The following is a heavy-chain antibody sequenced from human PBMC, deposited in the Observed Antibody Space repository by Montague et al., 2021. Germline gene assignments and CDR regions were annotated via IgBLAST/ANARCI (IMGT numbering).Heavy chain of an antibody. J-gene: IGHJ4*02. CDR2: VFYSGAT. D-gene: IGHD3-22*01. CDR3: ARQGFYESGGFFI. V-gene: IGHV4-59*02. CDR1: GFTVSSSH. Sequence: LRLSCAASGFTVSSSHMNWVRQPPGKGLEWIGSVFYSGATNYNPSLKSRVTMSADTSKNQVSLKVNSVTAADTAVYYCARQGFYESGGFFIWGLGTLVTVSS.